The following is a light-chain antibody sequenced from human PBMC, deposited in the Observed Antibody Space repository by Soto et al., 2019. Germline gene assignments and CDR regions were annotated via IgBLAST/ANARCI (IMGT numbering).Light chain of an antibody. Sequence: EVVLTQSPLSLPVTLGQSASISCRSSQSLVYSNGNTYLNWFQQRPGESPRRLIFKVSNRDSGVAHRFSGSGSGTDFTLRISRVEAEDGGVYFCMQGTHWPRTFGQGTKGEIK. CDR2: KVS. CDR1: QSLVYSNGNTY. J-gene: IGKJ1*01. CDR3: MQGTHWPRT. V-gene: IGKV2-30*01.